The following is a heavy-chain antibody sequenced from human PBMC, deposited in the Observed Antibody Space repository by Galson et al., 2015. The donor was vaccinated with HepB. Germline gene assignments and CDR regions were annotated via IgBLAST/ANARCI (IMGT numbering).Heavy chain of an antibody. V-gene: IGHV1-2*02. CDR2: INPNSGGT. D-gene: IGHD6-19*01. CDR3: ARDPLFPGIAVAGIDY. Sequence: SVKVSCKASGYTFTGYYMQWVRQAPGQGLEWMGWINPNSGGTNYAKKFQGRVTMTRDTSISTAYMELRRLRSDDTAVYYCARDPLFPGIAVAGIDYWGQGTLVTVSS. J-gene: IGHJ4*02. CDR1: GYTFTGYY.